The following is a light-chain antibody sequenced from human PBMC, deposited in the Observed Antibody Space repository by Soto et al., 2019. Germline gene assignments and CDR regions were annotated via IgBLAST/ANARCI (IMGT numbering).Light chain of an antibody. Sequence: DIVMTQSPDSLAVSLGERATINCKSSQTVLRSSNNKNHLAWYQQKPEQPPKMLISWASTRESGVPDRFSGSGSGTDFTLTIISLQAEDVAVYYCQHYYTVPVTFGQGTRLEIK. V-gene: IGKV4-1*01. CDR3: QHYYTVPVT. CDR2: WAS. CDR1: QTVLRSSNNKNH. J-gene: IGKJ5*01.